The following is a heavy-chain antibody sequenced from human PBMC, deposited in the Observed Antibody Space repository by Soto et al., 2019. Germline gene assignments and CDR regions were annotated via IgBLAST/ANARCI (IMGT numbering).Heavy chain of an antibody. CDR3: ARDTTTVSPRWYFDL. CDR2: ISSSSSYI. D-gene: IGHD4-17*01. J-gene: IGHJ2*01. CDR1: GFTFSSYS. V-gene: IGHV3-21*01. Sequence: EVQLVESGGGLVKPGGSLRLSCAASGFTFSSYSMNWVRQAPGKGLEWVSSISSSSSYIYYADSVKGRFTISRDNAKNSLYLQMNSLRAEDTAVYYCARDTTTVSPRWYFDLWGRGTLVTVSS.